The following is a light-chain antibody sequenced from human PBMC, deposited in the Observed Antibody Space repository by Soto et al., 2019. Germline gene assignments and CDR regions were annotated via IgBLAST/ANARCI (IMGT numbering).Light chain of an antibody. Sequence: QSALTQPPSASGSPGQSVTISCTGTSSDVGGDNYVSWYQQHPGKAPKLMIYEVSKRPSGVPDRFSGSKSGNTASLTVSGLQAEDEADYDCSSYAGSIYVFGTGTKLTVL. V-gene: IGLV2-8*01. CDR2: EVS. J-gene: IGLJ1*01. CDR1: SSDVGGDNY. CDR3: SSYAGSIYV.